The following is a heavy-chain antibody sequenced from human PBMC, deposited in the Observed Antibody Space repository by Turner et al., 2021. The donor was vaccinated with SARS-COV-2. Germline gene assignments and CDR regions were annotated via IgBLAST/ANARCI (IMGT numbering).Heavy chain of an antibody. CDR3: ATVVGAV. Sequence: VQLVQSGAEVKKPGASVKLSCKASGYNFTTYYIHWVRQAPGQGLEWMGIIHPSDGRTDYPQRFQGRVTMTRDTSTSTVHMELSSLISEDTAVYYCATVVGAVWGQGTLVIVSS. V-gene: IGHV1-46*01. J-gene: IGHJ4*02. D-gene: IGHD6-6*01. CDR2: IHPSDGRT. CDR1: GYNFTTYY.